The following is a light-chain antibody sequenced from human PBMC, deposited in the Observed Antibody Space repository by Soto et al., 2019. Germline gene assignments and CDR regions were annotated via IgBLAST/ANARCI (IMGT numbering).Light chain of an antibody. CDR2: EVS. CDR3: RSYTSSSDYV. Sequence: QSVRTQPASVSGSPGQSISISCTGTSRDDGDYNYVSWYQQHPGKAPKLMIYEVSNRPSGVSNRFSGSKSGNTASLTISGLQAEDEADYYCRSYTSSSDYVFGTGTKVTVL. CDR1: SRDDGDYNY. J-gene: IGLJ1*01. V-gene: IGLV2-14*01.